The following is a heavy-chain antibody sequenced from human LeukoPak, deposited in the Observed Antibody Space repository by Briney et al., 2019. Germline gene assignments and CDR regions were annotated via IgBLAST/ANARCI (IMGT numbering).Heavy chain of an antibody. D-gene: IGHD2-15*01. CDR1: GGTFSSYA. CDR3: ARSQAHCGSGGSCYFTYYYYGMDV. V-gene: IGHV1-69*13. J-gene: IGHJ6*04. Sequence: ASVKVSCKASGGTFSSYAISWVRQAPGQGLEWMGGIIPIFGTANYAQKFQGRVTITADESTSTAYMELSSLRSEDTAVYYCARSQAHCGSGGSCYFTYYYYGMDVWGKGTMVTVSS. CDR2: IIPIFGTA.